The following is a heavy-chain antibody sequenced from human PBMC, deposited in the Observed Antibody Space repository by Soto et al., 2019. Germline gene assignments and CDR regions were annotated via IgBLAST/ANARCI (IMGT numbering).Heavy chain of an antibody. Sequence: ESGGGLVKPGGSLRLSCAASGFTFSKAWMSWVRQTPEKGLEWVGRVISKNDGGRTDYAAPVKGRFTISRDDSKNTLSLQMNSLKTEDTAVYYCATGTGRTDFDYWGQGTLVTVSS. CDR3: ATGTGRTDFDY. D-gene: IGHD2-15*01. CDR1: GFTFSKAW. V-gene: IGHV3-15*01. J-gene: IGHJ4*02. CDR2: VISKNDGGRT.